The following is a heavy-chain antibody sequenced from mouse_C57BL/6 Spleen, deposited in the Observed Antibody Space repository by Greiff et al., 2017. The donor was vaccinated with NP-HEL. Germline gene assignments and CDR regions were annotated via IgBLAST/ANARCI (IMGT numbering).Heavy chain of an antibody. D-gene: IGHD1-1*01. CDR3: ARGYGRRDYFDY. V-gene: IGHV1-82*01. CDR2: IYPGDGDT. CDR1: GYAFSSSW. J-gene: IGHJ2*01. Sequence: VQLQQSGPELVKPGASVKISCKASGYAFSSSWMNWVKQRPGKGLEWIGRIYPGDGDTNYNGKFKGKATLTADKSSSTAYMQLSSLTSEDSAVYFCARGYGRRDYFDYWGQGTTLTVSS.